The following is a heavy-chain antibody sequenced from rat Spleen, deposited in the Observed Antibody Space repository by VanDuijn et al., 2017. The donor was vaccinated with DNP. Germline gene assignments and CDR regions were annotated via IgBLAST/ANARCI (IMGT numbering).Heavy chain of an antibody. CDR3: TRSAAGLAY. CDR2: ISSSGGAS. D-gene: IGHD1-2*01. V-gene: IGHV5-31*01. Sequence: EVQLMESGGGLVQPGRSLKLSCVTSGFTFTDYWMTWIRQVPGKGLEWVASISSSGGASYYQDSVKGRFTISRDNVRNTLYLQMNSLRSEDTAIYHCTRSAAGLAYWGQGTLVTVSS. J-gene: IGHJ3*01. CDR1: GFTFTDYW.